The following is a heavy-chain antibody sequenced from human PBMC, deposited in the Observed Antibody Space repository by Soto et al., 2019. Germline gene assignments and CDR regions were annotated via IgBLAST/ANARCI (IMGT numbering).Heavy chain of an antibody. Sequence: GGSLRLSCAASGFTSGRYGMHWVRQAPGKALEWVAVISYDGINKYYAYSVKGRFTISRDNSRNTLYLQMSSLRAEDTAVYYCAKRRYCPSTTCFDYWGQGTLVTVSS. V-gene: IGHV3-30*18. J-gene: IGHJ4*01. CDR3: AKRRYCPSTTCFDY. CDR2: ISYDGINK. CDR1: GFTSGRYG. D-gene: IGHD2-2*01.